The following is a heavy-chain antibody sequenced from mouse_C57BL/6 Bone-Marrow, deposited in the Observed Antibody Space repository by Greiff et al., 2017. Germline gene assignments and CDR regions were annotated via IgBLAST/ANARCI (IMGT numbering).Heavy chain of an antibody. CDR3: ARPYYYGSAWFAY. D-gene: IGHD1-1*01. V-gene: IGHV2-2*01. Sequence: VKLEESGPGLVQPSQSLSITCTVSGFSLTSYGVHWVRQSPGKGLEWLGVIWSGGSTDYNAAFISRLSISKDNSKSQVFFKMNSLQADDTAIYYCARPYYYGSAWFAYWGQGTLVTVSA. CDR2: IWSGGST. CDR1: GFSLTSYG. J-gene: IGHJ3*01.